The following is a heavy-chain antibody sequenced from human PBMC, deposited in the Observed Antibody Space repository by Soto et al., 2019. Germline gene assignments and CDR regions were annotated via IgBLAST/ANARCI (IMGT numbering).Heavy chain of an antibody. J-gene: IGHJ3*02. CDR2: IIPIFGTA. CDR1: GGTFSSYA. CDR3: ARRPDYYVSGGRGAFDI. V-gene: IGHV1-69*01. D-gene: IGHD3-10*01. Sequence: QVQLVQSGAEVKKPGYSVKVSCKASGGTFSSYAISWVRQAPGQGLEWMGGIIPIFGTANYAQKFQGRVTITADESTSTAYRELSSLRSEDTAVYYCARRPDYYVSGGRGAFDIWGQGTMVTVSS.